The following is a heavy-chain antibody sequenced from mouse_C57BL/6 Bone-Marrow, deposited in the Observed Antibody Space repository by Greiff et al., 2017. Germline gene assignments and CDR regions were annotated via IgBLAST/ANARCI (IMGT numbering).Heavy chain of an antibody. CDR2: IWGVGST. CDR3: ASLLPQGAY. CDR1: GFSLTSYG. V-gene: IGHV2-6*01. D-gene: IGHD2-1*01. Sequence: QVQLKESGPGLVAPSQSLSITCTVSGFSLTSYGVDWVRQSPGKGLEWLGVIWGVGSTNYNSALKSRLSISKDNSKSQVFLKMNSLLTDDTAMYYCASLLPQGAYWGQGTLVTVSA. J-gene: IGHJ3*01.